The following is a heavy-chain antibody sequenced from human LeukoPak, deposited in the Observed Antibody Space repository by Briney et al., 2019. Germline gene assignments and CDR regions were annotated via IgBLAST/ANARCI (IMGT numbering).Heavy chain of an antibody. CDR2: IYHSGST. D-gene: IGHD3-22*01. V-gene: IGHV4-4*02. J-gene: IGHJ4*02. CDR3: ARLRSPFRRSYDSSGYQFDY. CDR1: GGSISSSNW. Sequence: PSETLSLTCAVSGGSISSSNWWSWVLQPPGKGLEWIVEIYHSGSTNYNPSLKSRVTISVDKSKNQFSLKLSSVTAADTAVYYCARLRSPFRRSYDSSGYQFDYCGQGTLVTVSS.